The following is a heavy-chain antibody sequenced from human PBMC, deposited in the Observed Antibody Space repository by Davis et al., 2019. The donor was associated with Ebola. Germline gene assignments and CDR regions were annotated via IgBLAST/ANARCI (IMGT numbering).Heavy chain of an antibody. CDR3: ARVPYDFWSGSLFGMDV. J-gene: IGHJ6*02. V-gene: IGHV3-48*04. D-gene: IGHD3-3*01. CDR1: GFTFSSYS. CDR2: ISSSTSTI. Sequence: PGGSLRLSCAASGFTFSSYSMNWVRQAPGKGLELVSYISSSTSTIYYADSVKGRFTISRDNAKNSLYLQMNSLRAEDTAVYYFARVPYDFWSGSLFGMDVWGQGTTVTVSS.